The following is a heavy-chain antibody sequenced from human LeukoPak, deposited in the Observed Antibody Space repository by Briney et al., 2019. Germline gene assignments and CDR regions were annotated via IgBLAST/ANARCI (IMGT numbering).Heavy chain of an antibody. CDR1: GFTFSSYE. Sequence: GGSLRLSCAASGFTFSSYEMNWVRQALGKGLEWVSYISGGGGTIYYADSVKGRFTISRDNAQNSLYLHMNSLRAEDTAVYYCARDDSGSYSYYFHYWGQGTLVTVSS. D-gene: IGHD1-26*01. CDR3: ARDDSGSYSYYFHY. V-gene: IGHV3-48*03. J-gene: IGHJ4*02. CDR2: ISGGGGTI.